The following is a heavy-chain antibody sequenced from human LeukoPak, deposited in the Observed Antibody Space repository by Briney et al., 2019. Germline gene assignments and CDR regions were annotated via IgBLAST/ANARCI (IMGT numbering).Heavy chain of an antibody. J-gene: IGHJ1*01. Sequence: ASVKVSCKASGGTFSSYAISWVRQAPGQGLEWMGGIIPIFGTANYAQKFQGRVTITADESTSTAYMELSSLRSEDTAVYYCAIVSPTLDIAVVPAAIIDDWGQGTPLTVSS. CDR1: GGTFSSYA. CDR2: IIPIFGTA. V-gene: IGHV1-69*13. D-gene: IGHD2-2*02. CDR3: AIVSPTLDIAVVPAAIIDD.